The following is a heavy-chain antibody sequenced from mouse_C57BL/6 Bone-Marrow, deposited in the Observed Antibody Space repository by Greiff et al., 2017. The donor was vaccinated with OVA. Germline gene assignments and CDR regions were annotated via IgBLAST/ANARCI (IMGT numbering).Heavy chain of an antibody. D-gene: IGHD2-3*01. Sequence: QVHVKQPGAELVKPGASVKLSCKASGYTFTSYWMQWVKQRPGQGLEWIGEIDPSDSYTNYNQKFKGKATLTVDTSSSTAYMQLSSLTSEDSAVYYCAREGSYDGSYYAMDYWGQGTSVTVSS. V-gene: IGHV1-50*01. CDR3: AREGSYDGSYYAMDY. J-gene: IGHJ4*01. CDR2: IDPSDSYT. CDR1: GYTFTSYW.